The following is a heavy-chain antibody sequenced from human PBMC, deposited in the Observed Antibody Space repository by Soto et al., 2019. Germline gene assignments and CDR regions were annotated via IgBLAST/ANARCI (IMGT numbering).Heavy chain of an antibody. CDR3: ARGSPYSSGWYKPRGGGYFDY. Sequence: QVQLQQWGAGLLKPSETLSLTCAVYGGSFSGYYWSWIRQPPGKGLEWIGEINHSGSTNYNPSLKSRVTISVDTSKNQFSRKLSSVTAADTAGYYCARGSPYSSGWYKPRGGGYFDYWGQGTLVTVSS. V-gene: IGHV4-34*01. D-gene: IGHD6-19*01. CDR1: GGSFSGYY. J-gene: IGHJ4*02. CDR2: INHSGST.